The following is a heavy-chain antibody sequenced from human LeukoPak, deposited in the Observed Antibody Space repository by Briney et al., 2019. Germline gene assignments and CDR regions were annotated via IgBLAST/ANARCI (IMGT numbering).Heavy chain of an antibody. CDR3: ARHAYSSGWTTYYYYMDV. D-gene: IGHD6-19*01. V-gene: IGHV4-39*01. CDR2: VYYSGST. CDR1: GDSISSRGYY. Sequence: SETLSLTCTVSGDSISSRGYYWGWIRQPPGRGLEWVVRVYYSGSTYYNPSHKRRVTISVDTSKNQFSLKLSSVTAADTAVYYCARHAYSSGWTTYYYYMDVWGKGTTVTISS. J-gene: IGHJ6*03.